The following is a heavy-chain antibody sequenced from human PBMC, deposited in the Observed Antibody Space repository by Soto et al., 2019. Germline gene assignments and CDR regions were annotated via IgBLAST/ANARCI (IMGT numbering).Heavy chain of an antibody. Sequence: SVKVSCKASGGTFSSYTISWVRQAPGQGLEWMGRIILILGIANYAQKFQGRVTITADKSTSTAYMELSSLRSEDTAVYYCARVSERFAPIQEHSSSWPYYYYGMDVWGQGTTVTVSS. CDR1: GGTFSSYT. V-gene: IGHV1-69*02. J-gene: IGHJ6*02. D-gene: IGHD6-13*01. CDR2: IILILGIA. CDR3: ARVSERFAPIQEHSSSWPYYYYGMDV.